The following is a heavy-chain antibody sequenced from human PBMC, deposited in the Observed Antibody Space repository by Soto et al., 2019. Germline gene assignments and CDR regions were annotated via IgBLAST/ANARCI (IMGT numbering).Heavy chain of an antibody. CDR3: ARNMDYYYGPGSGNGHGF. Sequence: QVQLVQSGAEVKEPGDSVRVSCEASGYTFTAYYIHWVRQAPGQGLEWMGWINPKFGDTTYAQDFQGRVSMTTDMSMRTVYMDLSRLTSDDTAIYYCARNMDYYYGPGSGNGHGFLGQGTTVTVFS. D-gene: IGHD3-10*01. V-gene: IGHV1-2*02. CDR1: GYTFTAYY. CDR2: INPKFGDT. J-gene: IGHJ6*02.